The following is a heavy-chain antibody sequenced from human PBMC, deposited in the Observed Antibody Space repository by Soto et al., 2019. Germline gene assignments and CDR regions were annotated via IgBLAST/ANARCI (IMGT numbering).Heavy chain of an antibody. Sequence: SGPTLVNPTQTLTLTCTFSGFSLSTSGMCVSWIRQPPGKALEWLALIDWDDDKYYSTSLKTRLTISKDTTKNQVVLTMTNMDPVDTATYYCARTPSITMVRGVIADYYYYGMDVWGQGTTVTSP. CDR2: IDWDDDK. CDR1: GFSLSTSGMC. V-gene: IGHV2-70*01. D-gene: IGHD3-10*01. CDR3: ARTPSITMVRGVIADYYYYGMDV. J-gene: IGHJ6*02.